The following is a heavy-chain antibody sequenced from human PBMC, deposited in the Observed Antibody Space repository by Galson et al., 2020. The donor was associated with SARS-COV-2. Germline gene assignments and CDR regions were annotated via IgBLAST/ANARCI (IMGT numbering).Heavy chain of an antibody. D-gene: IGHD6-19*01. CDR3: VRGAVAGAIDY. J-gene: IGHJ4*02. CDR2: ISSPTVYI. Sequence: GSLRLSCAASGFTFTPYSIHWVRQAPGKGLEWVSSISSPTVYIYYADSVKGRFTISRDNAENSVYLQMNSLRAEDTAVYYCVRGAVAGAIDYWGQGTLVTVSS. V-gene: IGHV3-21*01. CDR1: GFTFTPYS.